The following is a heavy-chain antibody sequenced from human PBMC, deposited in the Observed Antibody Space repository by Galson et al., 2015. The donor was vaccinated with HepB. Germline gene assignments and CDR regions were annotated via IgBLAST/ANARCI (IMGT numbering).Heavy chain of an antibody. CDR2: TYYRSKWYN. V-gene: IGHV6-1*01. Sequence: CAISGDSVSCNSAAWNWIRQSPERGLEWLGRTYYRSKWYNYYAVSVRSRITINPDTSKNQFSLQLNSVTPEDTAVYYCARAGRVLQFGDWGQGTLVTVSA. D-gene: IGHD5-24*01. CDR3: ARAGRVLQFGD. CDR1: GDSVSCNSAA. J-gene: IGHJ4*02.